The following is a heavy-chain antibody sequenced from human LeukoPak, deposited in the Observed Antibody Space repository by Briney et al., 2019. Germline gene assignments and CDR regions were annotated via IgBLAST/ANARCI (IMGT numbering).Heavy chain of an antibody. Sequence: SETLSLTCTVSGYSISSGYYWRWIRQPPGKGLEWIGSIYHSGSTYYNPSLKSRVTISVDTSKNQFSLKLSSVTAADTAVYYCARMAAASWFDPWGQGTLVTVSS. V-gene: IGHV4-38-2*02. D-gene: IGHD6-13*01. J-gene: IGHJ5*02. CDR1: GYSISSGYY. CDR3: ARMAAASWFDP. CDR2: IYHSGST.